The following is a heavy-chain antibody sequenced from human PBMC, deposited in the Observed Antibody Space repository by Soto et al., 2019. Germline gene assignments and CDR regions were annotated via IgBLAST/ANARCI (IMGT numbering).Heavy chain of an antibody. CDR1: GFTFSSYA. CDR3: ARRIPFGYGMDV. D-gene: IGHD2-21*01. V-gene: IGHV3-64*01. Sequence: EVQLVESGGGLVQPGGSLRLSCAASGFTFSSYAMHWVRQAPGKGLEYVSAITSNGGNTDYASSVKRRFTISRDNSKNTLYLQMGSLRAEDMAVYYCARRIPFGYGMDVWGHGTTVTVSS. CDR2: ITSNGGNT. J-gene: IGHJ6*02.